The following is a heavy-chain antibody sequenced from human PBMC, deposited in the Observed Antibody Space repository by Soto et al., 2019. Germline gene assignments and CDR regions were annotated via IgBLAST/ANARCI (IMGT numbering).Heavy chain of an antibody. Sequence: ASVKVSCKASGYTFTGYYMHWVRQAPGQGLEWMGWINPNSGGTNYAQKFQGWVTMTRDTSISTAYMELSRLRSDDTAVYYCARWATMVRGVIMRAHDYWGQGTLVTVSS. CDR1: GYTFTGYY. D-gene: IGHD3-10*01. CDR3: ARWATMVRGVIMRAHDY. CDR2: INPNSGGT. V-gene: IGHV1-2*04. J-gene: IGHJ4*02.